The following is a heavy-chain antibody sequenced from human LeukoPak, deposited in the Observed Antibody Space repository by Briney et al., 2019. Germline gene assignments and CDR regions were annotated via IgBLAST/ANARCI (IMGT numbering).Heavy chain of an antibody. CDR1: GYTFTSYA. Sequence: ASVKVSCKASGYTFTSYAMHWVRQAPGQRLDWMGIINPSGGSTSYAQKFQGRVTMTRDTSTSTVYMELSSLRSEDTAVYYCASPGDLGAFDIWGQGTMVTVSS. CDR3: ASPGDLGAFDI. V-gene: IGHV1-46*01. CDR2: INPSGGST. D-gene: IGHD7-27*01. J-gene: IGHJ3*02.